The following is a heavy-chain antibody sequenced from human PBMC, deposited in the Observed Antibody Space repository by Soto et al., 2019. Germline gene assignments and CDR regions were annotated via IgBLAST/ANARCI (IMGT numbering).Heavy chain of an antibody. D-gene: IGHD6-19*01. CDR3: AHSTFGSGWDYYYYYMDV. V-gene: IGHV2-5*02. CDR2: IYWDDDK. J-gene: IGHJ6*03. CDR1: GFSLSTSGVG. Sequence: SGPTLEKPTQTLALTFTFSGFSLSTSGVGVGWIRQPPGKALEWLALIYWDDDKRYSPSLKSRLTITKDTSKNQVVLTMTNMDPVDTATYYCAHSTFGSGWDYYYYYMDVWGKGTTVTVSS.